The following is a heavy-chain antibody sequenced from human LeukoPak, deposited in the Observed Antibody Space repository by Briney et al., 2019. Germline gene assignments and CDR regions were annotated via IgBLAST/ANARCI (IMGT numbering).Heavy chain of an antibody. CDR3: ARDRRPGVGYHYYMDV. J-gene: IGHJ6*03. D-gene: IGHD3-10*01. V-gene: IGHV1-18*01. CDR1: GYTFTKYG. CDR2: INPNSGGT. Sequence: ASVKVSCKASGYTFTKYGVYWVRQAPGQGLEWMGWINPNSGGTNYAQKLQGRVTMTTDTSTSTAYMELRSLRSDDTAVYYCARDRRPGVGYHYYMDVWGKGTTVTVSS.